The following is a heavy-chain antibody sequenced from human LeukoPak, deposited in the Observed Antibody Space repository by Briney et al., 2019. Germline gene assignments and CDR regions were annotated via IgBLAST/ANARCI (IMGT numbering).Heavy chain of an antibody. V-gene: IGHV4-34*01. CDR2: INHSGST. Sequence: PSETRSLTCAVDGGSLSGYYWSWIRQPPGKGLEWIGEINHSGSTNYNPSLKSRVTISVDTSKNQFSLKLSSVTAADTAVYYCARHVYYDILTGYYRLFDYWGQGTLVTVSS. CDR3: ARHVYYDILTGYYRLFDY. D-gene: IGHD3-9*01. CDR1: GGSLSGYY. J-gene: IGHJ4*02.